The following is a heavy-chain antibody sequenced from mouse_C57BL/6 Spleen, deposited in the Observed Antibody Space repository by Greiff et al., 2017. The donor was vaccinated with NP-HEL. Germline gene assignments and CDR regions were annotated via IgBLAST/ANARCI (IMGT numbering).Heavy chain of an antibody. CDR2: IDPSDSET. CDR1: GYTFTSYW. D-gene: IGHD2-4*01. Sequence: QVQLQQPGAELVRPGSSVKLSCKASGYTFTSYWMHWVIQRPIQGLEWISNIDPSDSETHYNQKFKDKATLTVDKSSSTAYMQLSMMTSEDSAVDYCAIIYDYGFAYWGQGTRVTVSA. J-gene: IGHJ3*01. V-gene: IGHV1-52*01. CDR3: AIIYDYGFAY.